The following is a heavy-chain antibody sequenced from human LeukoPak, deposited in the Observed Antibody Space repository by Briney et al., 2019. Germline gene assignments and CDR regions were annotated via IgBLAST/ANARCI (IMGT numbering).Heavy chain of an antibody. CDR1: GYIFTSYY. Sequence: ASVKVSCKASGYIFTSYYMHWVRQAPGQGLEWLGVVYPSAGTSDPAQRFRARITLSDDTSTSTAYMELRSLKSEDTAIYFCVREYHGGYFDFWGQGNLVTVSS. D-gene: IGHD3-16*01. J-gene: IGHJ4*02. V-gene: IGHV1-46*03. CDR2: VYPSAGTS. CDR3: VREYHGGYFDF.